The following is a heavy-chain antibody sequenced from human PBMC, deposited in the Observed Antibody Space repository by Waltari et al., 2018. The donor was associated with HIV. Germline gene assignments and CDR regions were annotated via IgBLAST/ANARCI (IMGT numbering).Heavy chain of an antibody. Sequence: SGGGLVKPGGSLRLSCAASGFTFTDIWMSWVRQAPGKGLEWVGRIKSKTHGETTDYAAPVKGRFSLSRDDSKNTLYRQMNSLKTEDTTVYYCTTDLGGYNVDYWGQGTLVTVSS. CDR2: IKSKTHGETT. V-gene: IGHV3-15*01. CDR3: TTDLGGYNVDY. CDR1: GFTFTDIW. J-gene: IGHJ4*02. D-gene: IGHD5-12*01.